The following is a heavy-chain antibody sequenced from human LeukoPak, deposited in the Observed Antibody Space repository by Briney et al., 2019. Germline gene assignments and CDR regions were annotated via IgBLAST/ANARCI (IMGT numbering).Heavy chain of an antibody. J-gene: IGHJ6*02. CDR3: ARGRTGTTSGYYYGMDV. CDR2: IIPILGIA. D-gene: IGHD1-7*01. V-gene: IGHV1-69*04. Sequence: SVKVSCKASGGTFSSYAISWVRQAPGQGLEWMGRIIPILGIANYAQKFQGRVTITADKSTSTAYMELSSLRSEDTAVYYCARGRTGTTSGYYYGMDVWGQGTTVTVSS. CDR1: GGTFSSYA.